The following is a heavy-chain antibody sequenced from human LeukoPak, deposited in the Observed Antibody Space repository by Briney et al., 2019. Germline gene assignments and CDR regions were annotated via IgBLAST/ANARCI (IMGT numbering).Heavy chain of an antibody. CDR3: ARGATYYDPNWSDP. CDR2: IYTSGST. V-gene: IGHV4-4*07. CDR1: GGSISSYY. Sequence: SETLSLTCTVSGGSISSYYWSWIRQPAGKGLEWIGRIYTSGSTNYNPSLKSRVTMSVDTSKNQFSLKLSSVTAADTAVYYCARGATYYDPNWSDPWGQGTLVTVSS. J-gene: IGHJ5*02. D-gene: IGHD3-3*01.